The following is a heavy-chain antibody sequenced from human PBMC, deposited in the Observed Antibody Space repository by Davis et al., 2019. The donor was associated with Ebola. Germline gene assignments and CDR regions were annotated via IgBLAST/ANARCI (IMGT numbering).Heavy chain of an antibody. J-gene: IGHJ4*02. D-gene: IGHD1-1*01. CDR3: ARGGDWNHY. Sequence: GESLKISCAASGFTFSDYWMHWVRQAPGKGLVWVSRINSDGSSTSYADSVKGRFTISRDNSKNTLYLQMNSLRAEDTAVYYCARGGDWNHYWGQGTLVTVSS. CDR2: INSDGSST. CDR1: GFTFSDYW. V-gene: IGHV3-74*01.